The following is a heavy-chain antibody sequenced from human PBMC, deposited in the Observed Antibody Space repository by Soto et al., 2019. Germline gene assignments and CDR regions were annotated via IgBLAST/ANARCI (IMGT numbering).Heavy chain of an antibody. V-gene: IGHV3-23*01. CDR3: AKATATGGGAFDI. CDR1: GFICSSYD. Sequence: GGSLRLSCAASGFICSSYDMSWVRQAPGQGLEWLSTILVDGRTLYVDSVEGRFTISRDSSQNTVYLQMNSLTAGDTALYYCAKATATGGGAFDICGQGTMVTVSS. D-gene: IGHD2-8*02. CDR2: ILVDGRT. J-gene: IGHJ3*02.